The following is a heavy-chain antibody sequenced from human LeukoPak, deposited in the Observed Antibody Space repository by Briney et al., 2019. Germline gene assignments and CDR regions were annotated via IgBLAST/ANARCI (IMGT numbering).Heavy chain of an antibody. CDR1: GFTFSSYA. CDR2: ISSNGGST. D-gene: IGHD6-19*01. V-gene: IGHV3-64*01. Sequence: GGSLRLSCAASGFTFSSYAMHRVHQAPGKGLEYVSAISSNGGSTYYANSVKGRFTISRDNSKNTLYLQMGSLRAEDMAVYYCAREDSSGWYWDYWGQGTLVTVSS. J-gene: IGHJ4*02. CDR3: AREDSSGWYWDY.